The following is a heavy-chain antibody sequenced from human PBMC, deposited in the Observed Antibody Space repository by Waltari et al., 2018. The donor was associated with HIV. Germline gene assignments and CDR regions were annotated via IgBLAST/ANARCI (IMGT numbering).Heavy chain of an antibody. Sequence: QVQLVHSGSELKKPGASVRVSCKPSGYSITSHAINWVRPGPGQGLEWMGWSNTDTGNPTYAPGFTGRFVFSVDSTVRTAYLQISSLMVDDTAVYYCARTLVSSGLVRVDPWGQGTLVTVSS. V-gene: IGHV7-4-1*02. CDR1: GYSITSHA. J-gene: IGHJ5*02. D-gene: IGHD6-6*01. CDR2: SNTDTGNP. CDR3: ARTLVSSGLVRVDP.